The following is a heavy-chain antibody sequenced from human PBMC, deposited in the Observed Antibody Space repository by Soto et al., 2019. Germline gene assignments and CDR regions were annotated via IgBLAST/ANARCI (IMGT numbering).Heavy chain of an antibody. CDR3: ATGLSQGG. V-gene: IGHV3-15*07. CDR1: GFTVTNAW. D-gene: IGHD3-16*01. Sequence: EVQLVESGGGLVKPGGSLKLSCAASGFTVTNAWMNWVRQAPGEGLEWVGLIRPKTDGATTDYAAVVRGRFTISRDDSKNTLYLQMNSLKTEDTALYYCATGLSQGGWGQGSLVTVSS. J-gene: IGHJ4*02. CDR2: IRPKTDGATT.